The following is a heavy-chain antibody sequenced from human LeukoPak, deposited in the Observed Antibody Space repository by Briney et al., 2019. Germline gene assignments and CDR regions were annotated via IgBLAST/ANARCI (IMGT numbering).Heavy chain of an antibody. CDR2: IIPIFGTA. Sequence: GASVKVSCKASGGTFSSYDIRWVRQAPGQGLEWMGGIIPIFGTANYAQKFQGRVTITADKSTSTAYMELSSLRSEDTAVYYCARGSGDIVVVPAALSRITDWYFDLWGRGTLVTVSS. CDR1: GGTFSSYD. CDR3: ARGSGDIVVVPAALSRITDWYFDL. D-gene: IGHD2-2*01. J-gene: IGHJ2*01. V-gene: IGHV1-69*06.